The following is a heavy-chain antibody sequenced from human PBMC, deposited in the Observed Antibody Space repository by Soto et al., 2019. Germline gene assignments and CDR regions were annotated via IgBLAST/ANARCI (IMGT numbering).Heavy chain of an antibody. V-gene: IGHV4-39*07. D-gene: IGHD3-9*01. Sequence: PSETLSLTCSVSGGSISSHSHYWGWIRQPPGKGLEWIGSIYFSGSNYYNPSLKSRVTISADKSKNQFSLKLSSVTAADTAVYYCARVYSVLRYFVSWGQGTLVTVSS. J-gene: IGHJ4*02. CDR2: IYFSGSN. CDR3: ARVYSVLRYFVS. CDR1: GGSISSHSHY.